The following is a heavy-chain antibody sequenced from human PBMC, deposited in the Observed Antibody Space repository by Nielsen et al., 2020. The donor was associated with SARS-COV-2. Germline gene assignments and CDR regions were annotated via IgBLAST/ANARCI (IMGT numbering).Heavy chain of an antibody. J-gene: IGHJ6*02. CDR2: ISSSGSTI. V-gene: IGHV3-11*01. Sequence: WIRQPPGKGLEWVSYISSSGSTIYYADSVKGRFTISRDNAKNSLYLQMNSLRAEDTAVYYCARARPYSRSWPYIPYYYYGMDVWGQGTTVTVSS. D-gene: IGHD6-13*01. CDR3: ARARPYSRSWPYIPYYYYGMDV.